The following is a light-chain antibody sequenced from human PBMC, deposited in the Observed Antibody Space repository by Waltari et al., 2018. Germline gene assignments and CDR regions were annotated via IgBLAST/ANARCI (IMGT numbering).Light chain of an antibody. V-gene: IGLV1-40*01. CDR3: QSYDSSLSGFYV. CDR1: SSNIGAGYD. CDR2: GNV. J-gene: IGLJ1*01. Sequence: QSVLTQPPSVSGAPGQRVTISCTGSSSNIGAGYDVHWYQQLPGTAPKLLIYGNVNRPSGVPDRCSGSKSGTSASLAITGLQAGDEADYYCQSYDSSLSGFYVFGTGTKVTVL.